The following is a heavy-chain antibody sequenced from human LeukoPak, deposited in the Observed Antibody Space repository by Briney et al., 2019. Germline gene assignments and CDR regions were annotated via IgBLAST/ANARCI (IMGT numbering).Heavy chain of an antibody. Sequence: GGSLRLSCAASGFTFSSYEMNWVRQAPGKGLEWVSYISSSGSTIYYADSVKGRFTISRDNAKNSLYLQMNSLRAEDTGVYYCARRVAVADNYFDYWGQGTLVTVSS. D-gene: IGHD6-19*01. CDR3: ARRVAVADNYFDY. J-gene: IGHJ4*02. CDR2: ISSSGSTI. V-gene: IGHV3-48*03. CDR1: GFTFSSYE.